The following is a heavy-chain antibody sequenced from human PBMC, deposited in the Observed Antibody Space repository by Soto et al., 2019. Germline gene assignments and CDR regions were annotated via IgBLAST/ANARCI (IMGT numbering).Heavy chain of an antibody. V-gene: IGHV5-51*01. Sequence: GESLKISCKGSGYSFTSYWIGWVRQMPGKGLEWMGIIYPGDSDTRYSPSLQGQVTISADKSISTAYLQWSSLKASDTAMYYCARQNPIAAAVDAFDIWGQGTMVTVSS. CDR2: IYPGDSDT. D-gene: IGHD6-13*01. J-gene: IGHJ3*02. CDR1: GYSFTSYW. CDR3: ARQNPIAAAVDAFDI.